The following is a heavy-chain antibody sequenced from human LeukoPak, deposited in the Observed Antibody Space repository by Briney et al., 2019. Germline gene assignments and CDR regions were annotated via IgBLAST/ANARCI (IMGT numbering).Heavy chain of an antibody. V-gene: IGHV3-48*01. J-gene: IGHJ3*02. CDR1: GFTFSSYS. CDR3: ARDSGNYFDAFDI. Sequence: GGSLRLSCAASGFTFSSYSMNWVRQAPGKGLEWVSYISTSGSTIYYADSVKGRFTISRDNAKNSLYLQMNSLSAEDTAVYYCARDSGNYFDAFDIWGQGPMVTVSS. D-gene: IGHD1-26*01. CDR2: ISTSGSTI.